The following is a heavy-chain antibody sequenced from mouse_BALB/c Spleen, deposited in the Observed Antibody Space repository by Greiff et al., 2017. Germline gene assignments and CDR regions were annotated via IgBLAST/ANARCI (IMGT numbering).Heavy chain of an antibody. CDR2: IWAGGST. V-gene: IGHV2-9*02. CDR3: ARYYDYDGGYAMDY. Sequence: VKLMESGPGLVQPSQSLSITCTVSGFSLTSYGVHWVRQSPGKGLEWLGVIWAGGSTNYNSALMSRLSISKDNSKSQVFLKMNSLQTDDTAMYYCARYYDYDGGYAMDYWGQGTSVTVSS. CDR1: GFSLTSYG. D-gene: IGHD2-4*01. J-gene: IGHJ4*01.